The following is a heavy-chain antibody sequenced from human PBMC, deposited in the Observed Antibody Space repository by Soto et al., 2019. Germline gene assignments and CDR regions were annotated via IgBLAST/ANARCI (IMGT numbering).Heavy chain of an antibody. CDR1: GFTFSSYG. J-gene: IGHJ3*02. CDR3: EAGQDSCVTQI. Sequence: QVQLVESGGGVVQPGRSLRLSCAASGFTFSSYGMHWVRQAPGKGLEWEAVIWYDGSNKYYADSLKGRFTISRDNSKYSVYLQMNSLRAADTAVYYGEAGQDSCVTQIWGQGTMVVVSS. D-gene: IGHD2-15*01. CDR2: IWYDGSNK. V-gene: IGHV3-33*01.